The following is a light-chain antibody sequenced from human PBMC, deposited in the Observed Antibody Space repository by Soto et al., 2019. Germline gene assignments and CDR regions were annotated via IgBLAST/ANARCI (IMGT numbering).Light chain of an antibody. J-gene: IGKJ5*01. CDR2: DVS. V-gene: IGKV1-13*02. CDR3: QQFNMYPIT. CDR1: QDIRGA. Sequence: AIQVTQSPSSLSASVGDRVTITCRASQDIRGALAWYQQKPGKAPKLLIYDVSTVQSGVPSMFSGRGSGTAFTLTITSLQPEDFATYYCQQFNMYPITFGQGTRLDI.